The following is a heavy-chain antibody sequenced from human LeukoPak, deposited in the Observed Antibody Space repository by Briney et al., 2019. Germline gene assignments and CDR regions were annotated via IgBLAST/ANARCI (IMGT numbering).Heavy chain of an antibody. J-gene: IGHJ4*02. Sequence: SETRSLTCTVSGGSISSYYWSWIRQPAGKGLEWIGRIYTSGSTNYNPSLKSRVTMSVDTSKNQFSLKLSSVTAADTAVYYCARDGRQYCGGDCYPAWGQGTLVTVSS. V-gene: IGHV4-4*07. CDR2: IYTSGST. CDR3: ARDGRQYCGGDCYPA. D-gene: IGHD2-21*01. CDR1: GGSISSYY.